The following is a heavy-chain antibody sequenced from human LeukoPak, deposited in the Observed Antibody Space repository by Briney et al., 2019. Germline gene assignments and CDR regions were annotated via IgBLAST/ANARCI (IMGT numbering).Heavy chain of an antibody. CDR1: GGTFSSYA. CDR2: IIPILGTA. V-gene: IGHV1-69*05. CDR3: ARDPPYGSGTNGAFDI. D-gene: IGHD3-10*01. J-gene: IGHJ3*02. Sequence: VASVKVSCKASGGTFSSYAISWVRQAPGQGLEWMGGIIPILGTANYAQKFQGRVTITTDESTSTAYMELSSLRSEDTAVYYCARDPPYGSGTNGAFDIWGQGTMVTVSS.